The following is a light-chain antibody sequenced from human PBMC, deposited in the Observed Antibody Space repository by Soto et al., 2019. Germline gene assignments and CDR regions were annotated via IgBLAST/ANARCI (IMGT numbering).Light chain of an antibody. CDR3: MQALQTSIS. CDR2: LGS. Sequence: DIVMTQSPLSLPVTPGEPASISCRSSQSLLHSNGYNYLDWYLQKPGQSPQLLIYLGSNRASGVPDRFSGSGSGTDFTLNLNRVDAEDVGVYYCMQALQTSISFGQGTRLEIK. V-gene: IGKV2-28*01. CDR1: QSLLHSNGYNY. J-gene: IGKJ5*01.